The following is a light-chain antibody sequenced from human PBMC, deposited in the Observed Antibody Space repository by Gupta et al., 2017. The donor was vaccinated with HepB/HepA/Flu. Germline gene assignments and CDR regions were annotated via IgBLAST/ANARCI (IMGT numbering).Light chain of an antibody. CDR3: QTYDIRLSAVV. CDR1: SSNIGAGYD. V-gene: IGLV1-40*01. Sequence: QSVLTQPPSVSGAPGQRVTISCTGSSSNIGAGYDVHWYQQLPGTAPKLLICGNNNRPSGVPDRFSGPKSGTSASLAITGLQAEDEADYYCQTYDIRLSAVVFGGGTKLTVL. J-gene: IGLJ2*01. CDR2: GNN.